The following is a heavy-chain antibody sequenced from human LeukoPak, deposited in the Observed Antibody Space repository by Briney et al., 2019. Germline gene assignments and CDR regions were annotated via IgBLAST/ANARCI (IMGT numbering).Heavy chain of an antibody. D-gene: IGHD3-22*01. CDR2: IFYNGNT. CDR1: GGSISNYF. CDR3: ARIYNSGYHHDAFDI. Sequence: SETLSLTCTVSGGSISNYFWSWIRQPPGKGLEWIGYIFYNGNTNYNPSLESRVTISVDTSKNQFSLKLSSVTAADTAMYYCARIYNSGYHHDAFDIWGQGTMVTVSS. J-gene: IGHJ3*02. V-gene: IGHV4-59*01.